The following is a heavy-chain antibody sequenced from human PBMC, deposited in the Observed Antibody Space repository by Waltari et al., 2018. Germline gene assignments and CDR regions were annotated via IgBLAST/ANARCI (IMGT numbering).Heavy chain of an antibody. D-gene: IGHD5-12*01. CDR2: INHSGST. CDR3: ARERVVGDGYNYADY. CDR1: GGSFSGYY. J-gene: IGHJ4*02. V-gene: IGHV4-34*01. Sequence: QVQLQQWGAGLLKPSATLSLTCAVYGGSFSGYYWSWIRQPPGKGLEWIGEINHSGSTNYNPSLKSRVTISVDTSKNQFSLKLSSVTAADTAVYYCARERVVGDGYNYADYWGQGTLVTVSS.